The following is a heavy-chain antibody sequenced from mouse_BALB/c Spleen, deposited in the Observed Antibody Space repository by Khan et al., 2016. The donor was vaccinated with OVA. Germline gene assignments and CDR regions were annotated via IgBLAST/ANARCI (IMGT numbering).Heavy chain of an antibody. CDR3: ARDDWFAY. Sequence: LVESGGGLVKPGGSLKLSCAASGFTFSNYAMSWVRQSPEKRLEWVASISSGDSTYYPDSVKGRFTISRDNARNILYLQMSSLRSEDTAMYYCARDDWFAYWGQGTLVTVSA. CDR1: GFTFSNYA. J-gene: IGHJ3*01. CDR2: ISSGDST. V-gene: IGHV5-6-5*01.